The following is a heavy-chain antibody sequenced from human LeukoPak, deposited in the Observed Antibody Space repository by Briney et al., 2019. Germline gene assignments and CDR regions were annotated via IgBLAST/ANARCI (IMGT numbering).Heavy chain of an antibody. V-gene: IGHV3-21*01. CDR3: GGGGIAGKRVDY. J-gene: IGHJ4*01. CDR2: ISSSSSYI. Sequence: GGSLRLSCAASGFTFSSYSMNWVRQAPGKGLEWVSSISSSSSYIYCADSVKGRFTISRDNAKNSLYLQMNSLRAEDTAVYYRGGGGIAGKRVDYLGQGTLVTVSS. CDR1: GFTFSSYS. D-gene: IGHD6-13*01.